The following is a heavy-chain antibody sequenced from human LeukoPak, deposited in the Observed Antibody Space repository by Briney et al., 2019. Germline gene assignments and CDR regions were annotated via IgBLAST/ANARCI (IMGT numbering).Heavy chain of an antibody. Sequence: SETLSLTCAVSAASISNYYWSWIRQAPGKGLEWIGYIYYSGSTNYNPSLKSRVTISVDTSKNQFSLKLSSVTAADTAVYYCARHGDCSSTSCPHGDAFDIWGQGTMVTVSS. CDR1: AASISNYY. CDR2: IYYSGST. CDR3: ARHGDCSSTSCPHGDAFDI. D-gene: IGHD2-2*01. V-gene: IGHV4-59*08. J-gene: IGHJ3*02.